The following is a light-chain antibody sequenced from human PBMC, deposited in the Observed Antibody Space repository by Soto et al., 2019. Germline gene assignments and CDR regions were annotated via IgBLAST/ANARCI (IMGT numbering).Light chain of an antibody. CDR1: QSVGSN. V-gene: IGKV3-11*01. J-gene: IGKJ1*01. CDR3: QQRYNWPPWT. CDR2: GAS. Sequence: EIVMTQSPATLSVSPGERSTLSCSASQSVGSNLAWYQHKPGQAPRRLIFGASTRATGTPARFSGSGSGTDFTLTISSLEPEDSAVYYCQQRYNWPPWTFGQGTKVDI.